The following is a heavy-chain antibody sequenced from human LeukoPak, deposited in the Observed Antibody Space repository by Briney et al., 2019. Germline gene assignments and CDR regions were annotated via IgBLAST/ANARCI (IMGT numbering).Heavy chain of an antibody. V-gene: IGHV4-39*01. Sequence: PSQTLSLTCAVSGGSISRSSYYWGWIRQSPGKGLEWIGSIYYSGSTYYNPSLKSRVTISVDTSKNQFSLKLSSVTAADTAVYYCARSLYYFDRSGYCYWGQGTLVAVSS. J-gene: IGHJ4*02. CDR3: ARSLYYFDRSGYCY. CDR2: IYYSGST. CDR1: GGSISRSSYY. D-gene: IGHD3-22*01.